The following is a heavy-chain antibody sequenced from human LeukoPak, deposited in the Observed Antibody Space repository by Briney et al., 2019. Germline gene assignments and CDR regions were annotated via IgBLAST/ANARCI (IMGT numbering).Heavy chain of an antibody. CDR1: GFTFSNHW. J-gene: IGHJ2*01. D-gene: IGHD1-26*01. CDR3: AKSPEWELRSDWYFDL. V-gene: IGHV3-7*05. Sequence: GGSLRLSCVASGFTFSNHWMGWVRQAPGKGLEWVANIKQDGSEKYYADSVKGRFTISRDNAKNSLYLQMNSPRAEDMALYYCAKSPEWELRSDWYFDLWGRGTLVTVSS. CDR2: IKQDGSEK.